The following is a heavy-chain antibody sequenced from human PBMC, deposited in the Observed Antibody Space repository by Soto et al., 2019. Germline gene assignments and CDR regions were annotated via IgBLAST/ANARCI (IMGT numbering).Heavy chain of an antibody. CDR1: GSPFSNYG. CDR2: ISSSSSYI. Sequence: GGSLRLSCAASGSPFSNYGMNWVRQAPGRGLEWVSSISSSSSYIYYADSVKGRFTISRDNSKNTLYLQMNSLRAEDTAVYYCAKSSSAYWGQGTLVPGS. CDR3: AKSSSAY. V-gene: IGHV3-21*01. D-gene: IGHD6-6*01. J-gene: IGHJ4*02.